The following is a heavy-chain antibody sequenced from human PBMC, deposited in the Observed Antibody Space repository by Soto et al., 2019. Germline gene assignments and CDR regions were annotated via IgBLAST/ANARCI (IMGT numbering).Heavy chain of an antibody. V-gene: IGHV4-31*03. J-gene: IGHJ4*02. CDR3: ARVVSYDSSGYYYLYYFDY. CDR1: GGSISSGGYY. Sequence: PSETLSLTCTVSGGSISSGGYYWSWIRQHPGKGLEWIGYIYYSGSTYYNPSLKSRVTISVDTSKNQFSLKLSSVTAADTAVYYCARVVSYDSSGYYYLYYFDYWGQGTLVTASS. CDR2: IYYSGST. D-gene: IGHD3-22*01.